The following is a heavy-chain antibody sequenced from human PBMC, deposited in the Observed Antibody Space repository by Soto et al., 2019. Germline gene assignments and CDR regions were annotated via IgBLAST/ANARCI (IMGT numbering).Heavy chain of an antibody. CDR2: ISHSGGT. V-gene: IGHV4-34*01. J-gene: IGHJ4*02. CDR1: NGSFSKYY. Sequence: PSETLSLTCAVYNGSFSKYYWNWIRQPPGKGLEWIGEISHSGGTNSHPSLKSRVTLSVDTSKNHFSLRLSSVTAADTAVYYCARASDYGENFDCWGQGTLVTV. D-gene: IGHD4-17*01. CDR3: ARASDYGENFDC.